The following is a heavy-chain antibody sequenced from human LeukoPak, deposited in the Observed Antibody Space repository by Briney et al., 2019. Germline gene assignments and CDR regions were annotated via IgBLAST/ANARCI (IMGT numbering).Heavy chain of an antibody. Sequence: ASVNVSCKASGYTFTGYYMHWVRQAPGQGLEWMGWINPNNGGTIYAQKFQGRVTMTRDTSISTAYLELSSLTSDDTAVYYCATTPSWPDYWGQGTLVTVSS. V-gene: IGHV1-2*02. CDR3: ATTPSWPDY. J-gene: IGHJ4*02. D-gene: IGHD6-13*01. CDR1: GYTFTGYY. CDR2: INPNNGGT.